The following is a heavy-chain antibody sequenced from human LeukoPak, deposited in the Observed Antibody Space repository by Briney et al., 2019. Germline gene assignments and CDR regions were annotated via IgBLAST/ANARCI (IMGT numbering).Heavy chain of an antibody. CDR3: ARAFITMVRGAPGY. V-gene: IGHV3-21*01. Sequence: GGSLRLSCAASGFTFSSYSMNWVRQAPGKGLEWVSSISSSSSYIYYADSVKGRFTISRDNAKNSLYLQMNSLRAEDTAVYYCARAFITMVRGAPGYWGQGTLVTVSS. D-gene: IGHD3-10*01. J-gene: IGHJ4*02. CDR2: ISSSSSYI. CDR1: GFTFSSYS.